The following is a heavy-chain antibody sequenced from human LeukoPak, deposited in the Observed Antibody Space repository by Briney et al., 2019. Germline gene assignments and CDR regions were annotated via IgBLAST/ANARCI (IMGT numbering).Heavy chain of an antibody. D-gene: IGHD4-11*01. CDR2: ISYDGSYK. CDR1: GFTFSDYG. V-gene: IGHV3-30*18. CDR3: AKDFRPMTN. J-gene: IGHJ4*02. Sequence: PGGSLRLSCAASGFTFSDYGMHWVRQAPGKGLEWVAVISYDGSYKNSADSVKGRFTISRDNSKNTLYLQMNSLRAEDTAVYYCAKDFRPMTNLGQGTLVTVSS.